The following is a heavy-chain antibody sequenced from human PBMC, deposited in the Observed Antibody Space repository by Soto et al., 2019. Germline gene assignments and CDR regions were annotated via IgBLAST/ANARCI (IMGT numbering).Heavy chain of an antibody. V-gene: IGHV3-30-3*01. CDR3: AIDAYEAPTGYFQH. CDR2: MSYDGSTK. CDR1: GFTFSSYS. D-gene: IGHD3-22*01. Sequence: QVQLVESGGDVVQPGRSLRLSCSASGFTFSSYSVHWVRQAPGKGLEWLAFMSYDGSTKYYADSVKGRFTVSRDNSKNTLYLQMDSLRTDDTAVYYCAIDAYEAPTGYFQHWGPGNLLTLSS. J-gene: IGHJ1*01.